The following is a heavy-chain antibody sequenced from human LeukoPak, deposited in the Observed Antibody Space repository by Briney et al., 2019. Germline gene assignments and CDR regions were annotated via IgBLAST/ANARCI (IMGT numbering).Heavy chain of an antibody. CDR1: GFTFSSYT. J-gene: IGHJ4*02. D-gene: IGHD3-22*01. CDR2: ISYDGSKK. CDR3: AREGRYHDSSCYYDPFDY. V-gene: IGHV3-30-3*01. Sequence: GGSLRLSCAASGFTFSSYTIHWVRQAPGKGLEWVAVISYDGSKKYYADSVKGRFTISRDNSKNTLYLQMISLRAEDTAVYYCAREGRYHDSSCYYDPFDYWGQGTLVTVSS.